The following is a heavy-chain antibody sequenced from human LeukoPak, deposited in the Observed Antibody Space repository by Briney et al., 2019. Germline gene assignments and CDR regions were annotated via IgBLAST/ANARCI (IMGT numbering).Heavy chain of an antibody. CDR1: GGSIRSDY. CDR2: IYSGATS. D-gene: IGHD2-2*01. Sequence: PPETLSLTCIVCGGSIRSDYRSWIRQPAGKGLELIMRIYSGATSNSNPSLKSPASMSVHTSNNQISLKLTSVTAADTAVYYCARGSRGARFYYWGQATLFTVSS. CDR3: ARGSRGARFYY. V-gene: IGHV4-4*07. J-gene: IGHJ4*02.